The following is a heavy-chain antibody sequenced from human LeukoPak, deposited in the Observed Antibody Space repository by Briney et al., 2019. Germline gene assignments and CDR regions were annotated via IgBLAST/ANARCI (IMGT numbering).Heavy chain of an antibody. CDR3: ARHGPDYYDSSGYYWAHYFDY. Sequence: GASLEISCKGSGYRFTSYWIGWVRQLPGKGLEWMGIIYPGDSDTRYSPSFQGQVTISADKSISTAYLQWSSLKASDTAMYYCARHGPDYYDSSGYYWAHYFDYWGQGTLVTVSS. CDR1: GYRFTSYW. J-gene: IGHJ4*02. D-gene: IGHD3-22*01. CDR2: IYPGDSDT. V-gene: IGHV5-51*01.